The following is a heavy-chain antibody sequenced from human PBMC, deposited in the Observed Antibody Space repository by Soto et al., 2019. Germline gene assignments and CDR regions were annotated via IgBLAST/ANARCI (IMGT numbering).Heavy chain of an antibody. D-gene: IGHD6-13*01. CDR3: ARALVIAAAGATHEQNYYYGMDV. V-gene: IGHV1-69*01. CDR1: GGTFSSYA. CDR2: IIPIFGTA. Sequence: QVQLVQSGAEVKKPGSSVKVSCKASGGTFSSYAISWVRQAPGQGLEWMGGIIPIFGTANYAQTFQGRVTITADESTSTAYMELSSLRSEDTAVYYCARALVIAAAGATHEQNYYYGMDVWGQGTTVTVSS. J-gene: IGHJ6*02.